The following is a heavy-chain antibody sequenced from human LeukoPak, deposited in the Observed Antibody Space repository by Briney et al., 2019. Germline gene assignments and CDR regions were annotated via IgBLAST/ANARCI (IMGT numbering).Heavy chain of an antibody. J-gene: IGHJ4*02. Sequence: GGSLRLSCAASGFSFSDYSMDWVRQAPGKGLEWVSGVTGSGGATYYADSVKGRFSISRDNSKNTVYLQMNSLRVEDTAIYYCAKDLSQRILRGDFDSWGQGALVSVSS. CDR3: AKDLSQRILRGDFDS. V-gene: IGHV3-23*01. CDR1: GFSFSDYS. CDR2: VTGSGGAT. D-gene: IGHD6-25*01.